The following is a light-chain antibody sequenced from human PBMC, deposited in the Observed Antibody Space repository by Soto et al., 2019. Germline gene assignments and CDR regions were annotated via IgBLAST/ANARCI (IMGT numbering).Light chain of an antibody. CDR3: QQYDNSPIT. V-gene: IGKV1-27*01. Sequence: DIQMTQSPSSLSASVGDRVTITCRASLPISNYLAWYQQKPGKIPNLLIYAASTLQAGVPSRFSGTGSETDFTPTISRLEPEDFAVYYCQQYDNSPITFGRGTRLEIK. CDR2: AAS. J-gene: IGKJ5*01. CDR1: LPISNY.